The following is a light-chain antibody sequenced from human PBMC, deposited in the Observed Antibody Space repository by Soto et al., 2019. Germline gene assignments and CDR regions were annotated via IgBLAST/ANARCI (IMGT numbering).Light chain of an antibody. CDR1: SSDVGSSNF. Sequence: QSALTQPASVSASPGKSITISCTGTSSDVGSSNFVSWYQQYPGTAPKVMIYEASTRPSGVCNRFSASKSGNTASLTLSGLQVEDEAEYFCFSFTPSSSHVFGTGTKFIVL. CDR3: FSFTPSSSHV. J-gene: IGLJ1*01. V-gene: IGLV2-14*02. CDR2: EAS.